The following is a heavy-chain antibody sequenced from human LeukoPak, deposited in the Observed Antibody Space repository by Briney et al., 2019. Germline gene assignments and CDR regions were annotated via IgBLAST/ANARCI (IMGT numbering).Heavy chain of an antibody. CDR1: GGSISSGGYY. J-gene: IGHJ4*02. V-gene: IGHV4-61*02. CDR3: AGEPVLRNSYTNYFDY. D-gene: IGHD2-2*02. Sequence: SETLSLTCTVSGGSISSGGYYWSWIRQHPGKGLEWIGRIYTGGTTNYNPSFKSRVTISLDKSKNQFSLKLRSVTAADTAVYYCAGEPVLRNSYTNYFDYWDQGTLVTVSS. CDR2: IYTGGTT.